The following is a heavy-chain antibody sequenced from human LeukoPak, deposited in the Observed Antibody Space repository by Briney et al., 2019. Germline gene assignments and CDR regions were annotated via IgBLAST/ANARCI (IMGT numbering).Heavy chain of an antibody. Sequence: GGSLRLSCAASKFTFSRYAMSWVRQAPGKGLEWVSTISESGDTTYYADSVKGRFTISRDNAKNSLYLQMNSLRGEDTAVYYCARDRDYFDYWGQGTLVTVSS. CDR1: KFTFSRYA. J-gene: IGHJ4*02. D-gene: IGHD3-10*01. CDR2: ISESGDTT. V-gene: IGHV3-23*01. CDR3: ARDRDYFDY.